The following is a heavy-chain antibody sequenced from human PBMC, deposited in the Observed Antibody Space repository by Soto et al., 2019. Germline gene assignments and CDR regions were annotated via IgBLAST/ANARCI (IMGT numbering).Heavy chain of an antibody. J-gene: IGHJ6*02. CDR3: AKRGILTGYYPTPTGMDV. CDR1: GFTFSIYA. V-gene: IGHV3-23*01. CDR2: ISGSGGST. D-gene: IGHD3-9*01. Sequence: GGSLRLSCAASGFTFSIYAMSWVRHAPGKGLEWVSAISGSGGSTYYADSVKGRFTISRDNSKNTLYLQMNSLRAEDTAVYYCAKRGILTGYYPTPTGMDVWGQGTTVTVSS.